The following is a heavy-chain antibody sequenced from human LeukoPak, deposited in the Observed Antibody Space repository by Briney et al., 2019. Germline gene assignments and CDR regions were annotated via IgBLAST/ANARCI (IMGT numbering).Heavy chain of an antibody. CDR2: IYYSGST. J-gene: IGHJ4*02. D-gene: IGHD3-10*01. Sequence: PSETLSLTCAVYGGSFSGYYWGWIRQTPGKGLEWIGTIYYSGSTYYNPSLKSRVTISVDTPKNQFSLKLSSVTAADTAVYYCAGEGVSHSYYFDYWGQGTLVTVSS. CDR3: AGEGVSHSYYFDY. CDR1: GGSFSGYY. V-gene: IGHV4-34*01.